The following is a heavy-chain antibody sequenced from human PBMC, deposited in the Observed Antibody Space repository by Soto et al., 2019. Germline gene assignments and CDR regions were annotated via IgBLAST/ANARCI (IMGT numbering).Heavy chain of an antibody. D-gene: IGHD2-8*01. V-gene: IGHV1-58*02. Sequence: SSVKVSCKASGYTFTNYVIIWVRQAPGQGLEWMGWISAGNGNTNYAQKFQERVTITRDMSTSTAYMELSSLRSEDTAVYYCAGTSYPPSPTRYCTNGVCPTAGAFDIWGQGTMVTVSS. CDR1: GYTFTNYV. CDR3: AGTSYPPSPTRYCTNGVCPTAGAFDI. CDR2: ISAGNGNT. J-gene: IGHJ3*02.